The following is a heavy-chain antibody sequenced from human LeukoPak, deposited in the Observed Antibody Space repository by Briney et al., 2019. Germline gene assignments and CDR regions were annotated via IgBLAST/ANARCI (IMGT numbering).Heavy chain of an antibody. CDR3: ARVGFGELLGWFDP. V-gene: IGHV4-34*01. CDR2: IYHSGST. Sequence: PSETLSLTCAVYGGSFSGYYWSWIRQPPGKGLEWIGYIYHSGSTYYNPSLKSRVTISVDRSKNQFSLKLSSVTAADTAVYYCARVGFGELLGWFDPWGQGTLVTVSS. CDR1: GGSFSGYY. J-gene: IGHJ5*02. D-gene: IGHD3-10*01.